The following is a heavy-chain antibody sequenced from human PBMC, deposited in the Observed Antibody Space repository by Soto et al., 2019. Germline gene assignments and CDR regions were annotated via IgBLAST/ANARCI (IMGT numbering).Heavy chain of an antibody. CDR3: AGELGTFYFDH. Sequence: QVQLRESGPGLVKPSQTLSLTCTVSAGSIRSGDYYWTWIRQPPGKGLEWIGYIDHSGSAYYNPSLKRRATISIDTSNNQFSLKMTSVTAADTAVYYCAGELGTFYFDHWGQGTLVTVSS. D-gene: IGHD7-27*01. CDR1: AGSIRSGDYY. V-gene: IGHV4-30-4*01. J-gene: IGHJ4*02. CDR2: IDHSGSA.